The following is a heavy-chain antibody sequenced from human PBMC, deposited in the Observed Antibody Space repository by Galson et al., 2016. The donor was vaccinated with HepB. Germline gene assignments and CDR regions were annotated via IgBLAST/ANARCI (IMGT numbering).Heavy chain of an antibody. D-gene: IGHD6-19*01. V-gene: IGHV4-59*01. CDR1: GASMSGYY. CDR3: VASSLRDVDIAVAGTSLFIDS. Sequence: SATLSPTCSVSGASMSGYYWSWIRQPPGKGMEWIGYIYHSGSINNNPPLRSRATISIDTSKNQFSLKLDSVTAAATAVYYCVASSLRDVDIAVAGTSLFIDSWGQGTLVTVSS. J-gene: IGHJ4*02. CDR2: IYHSGSI.